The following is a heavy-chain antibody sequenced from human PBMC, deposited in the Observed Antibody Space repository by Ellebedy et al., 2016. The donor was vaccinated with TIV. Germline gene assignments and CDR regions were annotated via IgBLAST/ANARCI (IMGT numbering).Heavy chain of an antibody. CDR1: GFTVSRNY. Sequence: GESLKISCAASGFTVSRNYMGWVRQAPGKGLEWVSLISSGGKTYYADSVKGRFTIPRDNSRNTVNLQMSSLRAEDTAIYYCARRGEGSSSWYGDYYFDFWGQGTLVTVSS. V-gene: IGHV3-53*01. J-gene: IGHJ4*02. CDR3: ARRGEGSSSWYGDYYFDF. D-gene: IGHD6-13*01. CDR2: ISSGGKT.